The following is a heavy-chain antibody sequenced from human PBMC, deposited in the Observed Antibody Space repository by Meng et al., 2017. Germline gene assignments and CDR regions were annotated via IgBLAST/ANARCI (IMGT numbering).Heavy chain of an antibody. CDR3: ARDLYSSGSLDH. D-gene: IGHD6-19*01. V-gene: IGHV3-21*01. CDR1: GFIFSSYN. J-gene: IGHJ4*02. CDR2: ISSSSNYI. Sequence: GGSLRLSCTASGFIFSSYNINWVRQAPEKGLEWVSSISSSSNYIYYADSLKGRFTISRDNAKNSLYLQMNSLRAEDTAVYYCARDLYSSGSLDHWGQGTLVTVSS.